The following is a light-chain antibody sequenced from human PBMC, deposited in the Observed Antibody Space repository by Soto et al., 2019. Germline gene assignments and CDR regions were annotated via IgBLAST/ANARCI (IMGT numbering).Light chain of an antibody. CDR1: QGISSY. CDR3: QQYYSYPLT. J-gene: IGKJ4*01. V-gene: IGKV1-8*01. Sequence: AIRMTQSPSSFSASTGDRVTITCRASQGISSYLAWYQQKPGKAPKLLIYAASTLKSGLPSRFSGSGSGTDFPLTISCLQSEVFATYYCQQYYSYPLTFGGGTRLEIK. CDR2: AAS.